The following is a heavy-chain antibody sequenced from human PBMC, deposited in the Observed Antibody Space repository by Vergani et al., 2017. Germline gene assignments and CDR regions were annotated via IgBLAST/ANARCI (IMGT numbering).Heavy chain of an antibody. CDR3: ARATSQRGYDFCSGYRPSGAFDI. D-gene: IGHD3-3*01. Sequence: QVQLVQSGAEVKKPGASVKVSCKASGYTFTSYYMHWVRQAPGQGLEWMGIINPSGGSTSYAQKFQGRVTMTRDTSTSTVYMELSSLRSEDTAVYYCARATSQRGYDFCSGYRPSGAFDIWGQGTMVTVSS. CDR1: GYTFTSYY. J-gene: IGHJ3*02. CDR2: INPSGGST. V-gene: IGHV1-46*01.